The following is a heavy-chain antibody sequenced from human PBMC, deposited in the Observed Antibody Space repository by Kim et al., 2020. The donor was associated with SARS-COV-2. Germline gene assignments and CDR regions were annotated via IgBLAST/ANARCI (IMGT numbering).Heavy chain of an antibody. D-gene: IGHD3-10*01. J-gene: IGHJ6*02. CDR2: INYSGST. CDR3: ASDRLGASPHNYYGMDV. CDR1: GGSISSGGYY. V-gene: IGHV4-31*03. Sequence: SETLSLTCTVSGGSISSGGYYWSWIRQHPGKGLEWIGYINYSGSTYYNPSLKSRVTILVDTSKNQFSLKLSSVTAADTAVYYCASDRLGASPHNYYGMDVWGQGTTATVSS.